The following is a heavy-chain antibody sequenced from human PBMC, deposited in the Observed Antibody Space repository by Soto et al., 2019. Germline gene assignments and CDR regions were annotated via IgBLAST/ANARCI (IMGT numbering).Heavy chain of an antibody. CDR2: IIPIFATT. J-gene: IGHJ6*02. V-gene: IGHV1-69*01. CDR3: ASPEAQNRNNYYYGMDV. Sequence: QVQLVQSGAEVKKPGSSVKVSCKASGGTFSSYAIHWVRQAPGQGLEWMGGIIPIFATTNYAQKFQGRVTITADESTTTAYMELSSLRSEDTAVYYCASPEAQNRNNYYYGMDVWGQGTTVTVSS. CDR1: GGTFSSYA.